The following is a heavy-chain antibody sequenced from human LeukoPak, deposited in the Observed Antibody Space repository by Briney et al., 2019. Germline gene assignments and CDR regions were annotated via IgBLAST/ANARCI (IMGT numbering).Heavy chain of an antibody. D-gene: IGHD5-24*01. CDR1: GYKFTSYW. CDR2: IYPGDSDT. CDR3: ARWGRDGYNGFDY. Sequence: GESLKISCKGSGYKFTSYWISWVRQMPGKGLEWMGIIYPGDSDTRYSPSFQGQVTISADKSISTAYLQWSSLKASDTAMYYCARWGRDGYNGFDYWGQGTLVTVSS. V-gene: IGHV5-51*01. J-gene: IGHJ4*02.